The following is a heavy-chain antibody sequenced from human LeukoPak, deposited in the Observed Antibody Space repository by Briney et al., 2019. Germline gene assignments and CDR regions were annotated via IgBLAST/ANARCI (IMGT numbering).Heavy chain of an antibody. CDR3: AKATLGYCSSTSCYTGYFDY. J-gene: IGHJ4*02. CDR2: IKQDGSEK. D-gene: IGHD2-2*02. CDR1: GFTFSSYW. Sequence: GGSLRPSCAASGFTFSSYWMSWVRQAPGKGLEWVANIKQDGSEKYYVDSVKGRFTISRDNAKNSLYLQMNSLRAEDTAVYYWAKATLGYCSSTSCYTGYFDYWGQGTLVTVSS. V-gene: IGHV3-7*01.